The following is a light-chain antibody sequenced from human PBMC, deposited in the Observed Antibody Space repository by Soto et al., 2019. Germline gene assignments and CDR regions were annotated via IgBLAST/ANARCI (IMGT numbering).Light chain of an antibody. J-gene: IGLJ1*01. Sequence: QAVVTQEPSLTVSPGGTVTLTCGSSTGAVTSGHYPYWFQQKPGQAPRTLIYDTSNKHSWTPARFSGSLLGGKAALTLSGAQPEDEAEYYCLLYYSGARRAFGTGTKVTVL. CDR2: DTS. CDR1: TGAVTSGHY. CDR3: LLYYSGARRA. V-gene: IGLV7-46*01.